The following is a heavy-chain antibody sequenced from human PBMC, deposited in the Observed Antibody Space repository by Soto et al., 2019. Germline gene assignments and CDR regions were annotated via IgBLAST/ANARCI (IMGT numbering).Heavy chain of an antibody. D-gene: IGHD3-10*01. Sequence: ASVKVYCNASGYTFTGYYMHWVRQAPGQRLEWMGWINAGNGNTKYSQKFQGRVTITRDTSASTAYMELSSLRSEDTAVYFCARQSEYYYASGRAAPLYGMDVWGQGTTVTVSS. J-gene: IGHJ6*02. V-gene: IGHV1-3*01. CDR1: GYTFTGYY. CDR3: ARQSEYYYASGRAAPLYGMDV. CDR2: INAGNGNT.